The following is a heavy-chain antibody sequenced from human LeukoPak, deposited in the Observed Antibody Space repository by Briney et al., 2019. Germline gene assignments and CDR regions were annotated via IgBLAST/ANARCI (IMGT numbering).Heavy chain of an antibody. D-gene: IGHD3-22*01. CDR3: AGGYGHRVDY. Sequence: PGGSLRLSCAASGFTLSNYDMHWVRQAPGKGLEWVADVWYDGDNKYYADSVKGRFTISRDNSKSTLYLQMNSLRAEDTAVYYCAGGYGHRVDYWGQGTLVTVSS. CDR2: VWYDGDNK. J-gene: IGHJ4*02. V-gene: IGHV3-33*01. CDR1: GFTLSNYD.